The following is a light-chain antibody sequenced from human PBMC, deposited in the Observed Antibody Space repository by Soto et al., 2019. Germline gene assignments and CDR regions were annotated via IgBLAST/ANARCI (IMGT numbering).Light chain of an antibody. Sequence: EIVFTQAPGTLALAPGGRATPSCRASQSVSSNYLAWYQQKPGQAPRLLIYGASSRATGIPDRFSGSGSGTEFTLTISSLQPDDFATYYRQQYNSYSFGQGTKVDIK. CDR3: QQYNSYS. CDR2: GAS. CDR1: QSVSSNY. J-gene: IGKJ1*01. V-gene: IGKV3-20*01.